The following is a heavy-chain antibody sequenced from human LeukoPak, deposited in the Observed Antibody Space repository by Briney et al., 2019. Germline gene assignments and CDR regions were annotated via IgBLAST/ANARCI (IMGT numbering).Heavy chain of an antibody. CDR2: ISAYNGNT. D-gene: IGHD4-17*01. Sequence: APVKVSCKASGYMFIGYGITWVRQAPGQGLEWTGWISAYNGNTNYAQKFQGRLTMTIDTSTSTAYMELRSLLSDDTAVYYCARHQARYGDYPPYYHYMDVWGKGTTVTVSS. CDR1: GYMFIGYG. V-gene: IGHV1-18*01. J-gene: IGHJ6*03. CDR3: ARHQARYGDYPPYYHYMDV.